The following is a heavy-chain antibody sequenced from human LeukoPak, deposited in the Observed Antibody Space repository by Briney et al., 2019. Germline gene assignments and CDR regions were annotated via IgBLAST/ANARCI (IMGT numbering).Heavy chain of an antibody. CDR2: ISNSGGST. V-gene: IGHV3-23*01. D-gene: IGHD1-20*01. J-gene: IGHJ5*02. CDR3: AKSITGTTGGNWFDP. CDR1: GFTFSSCA. Sequence: GGSLRLSCAASGFTFSSCAMSWVRQAPGKGLEWVSAISNSGGSTYYADSVKGRFTISRDNSKNTLYLQMNSLRAEDTAVYYCAKSITGTTGGNWFDPWGQGTLVTVSS.